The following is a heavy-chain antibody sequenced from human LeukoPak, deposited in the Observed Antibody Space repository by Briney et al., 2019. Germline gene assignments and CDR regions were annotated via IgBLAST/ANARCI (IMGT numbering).Heavy chain of an antibody. CDR2: INHSGST. D-gene: IGHD5-18*01. J-gene: IGHJ6*03. CDR1: GGSFSGYY. V-gene: IGHV4-34*01. Sequence: SETLSLTCAVYGGSFSGYYWSWIRQPPGKGLEWIGEINHSGSTNYNPSLKSRVTISVDTSKNQFSLKLSSVTAAGTAVYYCARSKRGYSYGYVTGNYYMDVWGKGTTVTVSS. CDR3: ARSKRGYSYGYVTGNYYMDV.